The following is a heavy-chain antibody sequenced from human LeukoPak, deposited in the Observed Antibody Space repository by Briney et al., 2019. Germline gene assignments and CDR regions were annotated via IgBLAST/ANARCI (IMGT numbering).Heavy chain of an antibody. J-gene: IGHJ4*02. V-gene: IGHV3-23*01. CDR3: AKDREYDFWSGYYPMAY. CDR1: GFTFSSNA. Sequence: GGSLRLSCAASGFTFSSNAMSWVRQAPGKGLEWGSAISGSGGSTYYADSVKGRFTISRDNSKNTLYLQMNSLRAEDTAVYYCAKDREYDFWSGYYPMAYWGQGTLVTVSS. CDR2: ISGSGGST. D-gene: IGHD3-3*01.